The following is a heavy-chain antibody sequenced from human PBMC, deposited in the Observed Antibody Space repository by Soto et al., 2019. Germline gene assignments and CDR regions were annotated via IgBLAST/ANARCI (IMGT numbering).Heavy chain of an antibody. CDR3: AATLYYDSSAPTPYYYYGMDV. J-gene: IGHJ6*02. Sequence: SVKVSCKASGFTFTSSAVQWVRQARGQRLEWIGWIVVGSGNTNYAQKFQERVTITRDMSTSTAYMELSSLRSEDTAVYYCAATLYYDSSAPTPYYYYGMDVWGQGTTVTVYS. V-gene: IGHV1-58*01. D-gene: IGHD3-22*01. CDR2: IVVGSGNT. CDR1: GFTFTSSA.